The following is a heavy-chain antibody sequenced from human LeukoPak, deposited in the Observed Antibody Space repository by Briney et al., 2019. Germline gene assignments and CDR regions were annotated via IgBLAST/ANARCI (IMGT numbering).Heavy chain of an antibody. D-gene: IGHD2-15*01. CDR1: GYTFTSYD. Sequence: ASVKVSCKASGYTFTSYDINWVRQATGQGLEWMGWMNPNSGNTGYAQKFQGRVTITRNTSISTAYMELSSLRSEDTAVYYCARGQTNGIVLVVAASRNWFDPWGQGTLVTVSS. CDR3: ARGQTNGIVLVVAASRNWFDP. J-gene: IGHJ5*02. V-gene: IGHV1-8*03. CDR2: MNPNSGNT.